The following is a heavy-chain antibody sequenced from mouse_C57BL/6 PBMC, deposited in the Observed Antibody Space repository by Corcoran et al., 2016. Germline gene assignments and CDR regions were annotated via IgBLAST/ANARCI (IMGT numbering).Heavy chain of an antibody. Sequence: QIQLVQSEPELKKPGETVKISCKASGYTFTTYGMSWVKQAPGKGLKWMGWINTYSGVPTYADDFKGRFAFSLETSASTAYLQINNLKNEDTATYFCARPAQATFDYWGQGTSVTVSS. CDR1: GYTFTTYG. CDR2: INTYSGVP. CDR3: ARPAQATFDY. D-gene: IGHD3-2*02. J-gene: IGHJ4*01. V-gene: IGHV9-3*01.